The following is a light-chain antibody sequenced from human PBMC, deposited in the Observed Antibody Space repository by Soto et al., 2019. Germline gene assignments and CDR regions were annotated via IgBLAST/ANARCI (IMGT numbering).Light chain of an antibody. J-gene: IGLJ2*01. CDR2: LNSDGSH. CDR1: SGHSSYA. V-gene: IGLV4-69*01. CDR3: QTWDTGIRVV. Sequence: QLVLTQSPSASASLGASVKLTCTLSSGHSSYAIAWHQQQPEKGPRYLMKLNSDGSHSKGDGIPDRFSGSSSGAERYLTISSLQAEDEADYYWQTWDTGIRVVFGGGTKLTVL.